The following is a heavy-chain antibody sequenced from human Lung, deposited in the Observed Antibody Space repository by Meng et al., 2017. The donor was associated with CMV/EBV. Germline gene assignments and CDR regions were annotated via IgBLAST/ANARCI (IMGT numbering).Heavy chain of an antibody. D-gene: IGHD2-8*02. CDR1: AASISSHY. V-gene: IGHV4-59*11. CDR2: MYYSGIS. CDR3: ARYYCSGSSCYTTNWFDP. Sequence: SXTXSLXCTVPAASISSHYWSWIRQSPGKGLEWIGYMYYSGISNYNPSLGGRATILLDMSKNQFSLKLTSVTAADTAVYFCARYYCSGSSCYTTNWFDPWXQGIXVTVSS. J-gene: IGHJ5*02.